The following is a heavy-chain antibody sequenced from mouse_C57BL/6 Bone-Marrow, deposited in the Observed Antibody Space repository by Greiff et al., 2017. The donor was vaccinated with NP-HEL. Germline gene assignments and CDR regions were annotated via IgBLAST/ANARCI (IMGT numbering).Heavy chain of an antibody. D-gene: IGHD1-1*01. J-gene: IGHJ1*03. CDR2: SRNKANDYTT. CDR3: ARDASYYYGSSGGYFDV. Sequence: EVKLVESGGGLVQSGRSLRLSCATSGFTFSDFYMEWVRQAPGKGLEWIAASRNKANDYTTEYSASVKGRFIVSRDTSQSILYLQMNALRAEDTAIYYCARDASYYYGSSGGYFDVWGTGTTVTVSS. V-gene: IGHV7-1*01. CDR1: GFTFSDFY.